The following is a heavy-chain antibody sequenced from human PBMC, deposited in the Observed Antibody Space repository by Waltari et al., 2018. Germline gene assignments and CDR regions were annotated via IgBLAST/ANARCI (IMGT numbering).Heavy chain of an antibody. Sequence: QVQLVQSGAEVRKPGASVKVSCKVSGYSLSELSMHWVRQAPGKGLEWVGVLEPEDEETVYEQKCQGRVTMTEDTATDTAYMELSSLRSDDTAVYYCTTDIMLRVFSNVWGQGPRSPCP. CDR2: LEPEDEET. CDR3: TTDIMLRVFSNV. V-gene: IGHV1-24*01. J-gene: IGHJ6*02. CDR1: GYSLSELS. D-gene: IGHD3-10*01.